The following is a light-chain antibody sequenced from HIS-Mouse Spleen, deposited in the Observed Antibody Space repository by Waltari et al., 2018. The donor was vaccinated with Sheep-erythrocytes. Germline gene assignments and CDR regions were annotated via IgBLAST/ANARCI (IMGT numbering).Light chain of an antibody. J-gene: IGLJ1*01. CDR1: SPHIGSNT. CDR3: AAWDDSLNGYV. Sequence: QSVLTQPPSASGTPGQRVTISRSGSSPHIGSNTVNWYQQLPGTAPKLLIYSNNQRPSGVPDRFSGSKSGTSASLAISGLQSEDEADYYCAAWDDSLNGYVFGTGTKVTVL. V-gene: IGLV1-44*01. CDR2: SNN.